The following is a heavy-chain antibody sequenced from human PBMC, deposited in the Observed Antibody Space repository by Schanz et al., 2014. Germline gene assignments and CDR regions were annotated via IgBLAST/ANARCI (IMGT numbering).Heavy chain of an antibody. CDR2: INPSVGNT. J-gene: IGHJ6*02. Sequence: QGQLVQSGAEVKKPGASVKVSCEASGYTFTSYYIHWFRQAPGQGLEWMGLINPSVGNTNYAQKFQGRVTMTADKSTSTVYMEVSGLRSEDTAVYYCAKVDRTRYYAMDVWGQGTTVTVSS. V-gene: IGHV1-46*01. CDR1: GYTFTSYY. D-gene: IGHD3-9*01. CDR3: AKVDRTRYYAMDV.